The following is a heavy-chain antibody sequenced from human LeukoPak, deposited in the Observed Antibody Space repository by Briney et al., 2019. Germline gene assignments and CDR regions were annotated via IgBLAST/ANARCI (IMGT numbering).Heavy chain of an antibody. V-gene: IGHV1-2*02. D-gene: IGHD3-9*01. Sequence: ASVKVSCKASGYRFTAYSMHWVRQAPGLGLEWMGWINPNSGDTKSAQNFQARVTMTRDTSISTVYLELSSLRSDDTAVFYCARSPDILTGENFDYWGQGTLVTVSS. CDR1: GYRFTAYS. CDR2: INPNSGDT. CDR3: ARSPDILTGENFDY. J-gene: IGHJ4*02.